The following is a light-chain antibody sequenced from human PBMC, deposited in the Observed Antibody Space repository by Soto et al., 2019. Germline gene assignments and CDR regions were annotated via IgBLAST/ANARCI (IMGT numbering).Light chain of an antibody. CDR2: DTT. CDR3: LLSYSGPRV. V-gene: IGLV7-46*01. CDR1: TGAVTSGHY. Sequence: QTVVTQEPSLTVSPGGTVTLTCGSSTGAVTSGHYPYWFQQKPGQTPRTLIYDTTNKHSWTPARFSGSLLGGKAALTLSGAQPEDEAEYYCLLSYSGPRVFGTGTKVTVL. J-gene: IGLJ1*01.